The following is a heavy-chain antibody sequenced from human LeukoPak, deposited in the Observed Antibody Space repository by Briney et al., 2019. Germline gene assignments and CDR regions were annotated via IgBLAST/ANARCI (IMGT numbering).Heavy chain of an antibody. CDR2: IYYSGST. CDR1: GYSISSGYY. CDR3: ARCTYYYDSSGYVLYYFDY. D-gene: IGHD3-22*01. Sequence: SETLSLTCTVSGYSISSGYYWGWVRQPPGKGLEWIGYIYYSGSTNYNPSLKSRVTISVDTSKNQFSLKLSSVTAADTAVYYCARCTYYYDSSGYVLYYFDYWGQGTLVTVSS. V-gene: IGHV4-61*01. J-gene: IGHJ4*02.